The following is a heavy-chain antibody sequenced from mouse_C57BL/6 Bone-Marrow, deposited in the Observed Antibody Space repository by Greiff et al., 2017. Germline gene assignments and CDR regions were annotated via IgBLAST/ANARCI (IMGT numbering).Heavy chain of an antibody. V-gene: IGHV14-3*01. D-gene: IGHD4-1*01. CDR1: GFNIINTY. CDR3: ARPNWSWFAF. Sequence: VQLQQSVAELVRPGASVKLSCTASGFNIINTYMHWVKQRPEQGLEWIGRIDPANGNTTYAPKFQGKATITADTSSNTAYLQRSSLSSEDTAIFFCARPNWSWFAFWGQGDLGTVSA. CDR2: IDPANGNT. J-gene: IGHJ3*01.